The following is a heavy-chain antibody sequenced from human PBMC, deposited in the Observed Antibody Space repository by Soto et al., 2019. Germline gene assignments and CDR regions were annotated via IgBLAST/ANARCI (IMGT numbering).Heavy chain of an antibody. D-gene: IGHD3-22*01. V-gene: IGHV5-10-1*01. CDR2: IDLTDSYT. Sequence: PGESLKISCKGSGYTFRNNWITWVRQMPGRGLEWMGRIDLTDSYTSYSPSFQGHVSFSADTSINTTYLQWSSLRASDTAIYYCARHGGAQYVSSGYHYDLDYWGQGTPVTVS. CDR3: ARHGGAQYVSSGYHYDLDY. CDR1: GYTFRNNW. J-gene: IGHJ4*02.